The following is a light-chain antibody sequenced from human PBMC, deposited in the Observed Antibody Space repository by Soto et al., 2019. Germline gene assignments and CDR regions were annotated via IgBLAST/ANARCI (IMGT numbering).Light chain of an antibody. J-gene: IGKJ1*01. Sequence: EIVLTQSPGTLSLSPGERSTLSFRASQSVSSSYLAWYQQKPGQSPRLLIYGASTRATGIPARFSGSGSGTEFTLTISSLQSEDFGVYYCHQYNNLWTFGQGTKVDI. CDR1: QSVSSSY. CDR3: HQYNNLWT. CDR2: GAS. V-gene: IGKV3-15*01.